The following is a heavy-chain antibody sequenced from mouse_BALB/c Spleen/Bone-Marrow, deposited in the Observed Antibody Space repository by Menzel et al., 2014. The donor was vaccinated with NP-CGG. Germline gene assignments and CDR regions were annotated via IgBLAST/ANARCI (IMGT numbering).Heavy chain of an antibody. V-gene: IGHV14-3*02. Sequence: VQLKESGAELVKPGAPVKLSCTVSGFNIRDTYMHWVKQRPEQGLEGNGRIDPANGNTKYDPKFQGKATITADTSSNTAYLQLSSLTSEDTAVYYCASATTATFYAMDYWGQGTSVTVSS. CDR2: IDPANGNT. D-gene: IGHD1-2*01. J-gene: IGHJ4*01. CDR1: GFNIRDTY. CDR3: ASATTATFYAMDY.